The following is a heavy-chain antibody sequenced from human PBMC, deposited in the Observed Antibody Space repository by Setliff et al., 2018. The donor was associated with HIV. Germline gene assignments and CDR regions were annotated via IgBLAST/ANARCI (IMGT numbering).Heavy chain of an antibody. V-gene: IGHV1-3*01. CDR3: ARGFSVYSSLDPLLNWFDP. Sequence: SVKVSCKASGYTLSTYALYWVRQAPGQGLEWMGWINAGNGSTKFSQKFQGRVAITRDTSASTAYMELSSLRSKDTAVYYCARGFSVYSSLDPLLNWFDPWGQGTLVTVSS. J-gene: IGHJ5*02. CDR2: INAGNGST. D-gene: IGHD6-6*01. CDR1: GYTLSTYA.